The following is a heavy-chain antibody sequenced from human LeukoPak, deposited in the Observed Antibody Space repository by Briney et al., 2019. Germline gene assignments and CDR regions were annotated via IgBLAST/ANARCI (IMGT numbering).Heavy chain of an antibody. CDR1: GFTFSSYA. CDR3: ARGSGGPLYYYYMDV. D-gene: IGHD3-3*01. CDR2: ISGSGGST. V-gene: IGHV3-23*01. J-gene: IGHJ6*03. Sequence: GGSLRLSCAASGFTFSSYAMSWVRQAPGKGLEWVSAISGSGGSTYYADSVKGRFTISRDNSKNTLYLQMNSLRAEDTAVYYCARGSGGPLYYYYMDVWDKGTTVTVSS.